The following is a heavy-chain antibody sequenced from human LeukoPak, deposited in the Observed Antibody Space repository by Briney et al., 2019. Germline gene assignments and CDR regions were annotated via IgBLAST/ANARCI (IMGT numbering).Heavy chain of an antibody. J-gene: IGHJ6*02. CDR2: IKQDGSEK. CDR3: ARDYYGSGSYWNYYGMDV. Sequence: GGSLRLSCAASGFTLSSYWMSWVRQAPGKGLEWVANIKQDGSEKYYVDSVKGRFTISRDNAKNSLYLQMNSLRAEDTAVYYYARDYYGSGSYWNYYGMDVWGQGTTVTVSS. V-gene: IGHV3-7*01. CDR1: GFTLSSYW. D-gene: IGHD3-10*01.